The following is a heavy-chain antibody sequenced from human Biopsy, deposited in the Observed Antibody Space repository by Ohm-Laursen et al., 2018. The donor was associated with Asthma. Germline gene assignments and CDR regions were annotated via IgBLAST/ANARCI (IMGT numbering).Heavy chain of an antibody. CDR2: IYYSGTT. Sequence: SDTPSLTCSLSSGSGGYMRSGNYYWGWIRQPPGKGLEWIGSIYYSGTTYYNPSLESRVTVSAETSKDQFSLKLTSVTAADTAVYYCVRGSSSWHHGPFHYYYGLDVWGQGTTATVSS. D-gene: IGHD6-13*01. CDR1: SGSGGYMRSGNYY. V-gene: IGHV4-39*01. J-gene: IGHJ6*02. CDR3: VRGSSSWHHGPFHYYYGLDV.